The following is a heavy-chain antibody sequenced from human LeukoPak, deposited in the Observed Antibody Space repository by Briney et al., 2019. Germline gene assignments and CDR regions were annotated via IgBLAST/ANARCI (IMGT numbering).Heavy chain of an antibody. CDR1: GFTFSSYG. CDR3: AKAVVGSSWYFFDY. J-gene: IGHJ4*02. V-gene: IGHV3-23*01. Sequence: GGSLRLSCVASGFTFSSYGMSWVRQAPGKGLEWVSAISGSGGSTYYADSVKGRFTISRDNPKNTLYLQVHSLRAEDTAVYYCAKAVVGSSWYFFDYWGQGTLVTVSS. D-gene: IGHD6-13*01. CDR2: ISGSGGST.